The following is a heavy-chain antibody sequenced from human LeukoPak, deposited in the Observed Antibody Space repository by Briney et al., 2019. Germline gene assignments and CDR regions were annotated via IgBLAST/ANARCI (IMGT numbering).Heavy chain of an antibody. V-gene: IGHV3-11*04. CDR3: ATRYCSGGSCFY. J-gene: IGHJ4*02. CDR1: GFTFSDYY. CDR2: TSSYGTTK. Sequence: PGGSLRLSCAASGFTFSDYYMSWIRQAPGKGLEWVSYTSSYGTTKHYADSVRGRFTISRDNTRNSLYLQMNSLRAEDTAVYYCATRYCSGGSCFYWGQGTLVTVSS. D-gene: IGHD2-15*01.